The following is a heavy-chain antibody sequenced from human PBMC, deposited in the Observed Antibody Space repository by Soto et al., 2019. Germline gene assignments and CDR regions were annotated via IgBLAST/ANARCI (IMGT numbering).Heavy chain of an antibody. D-gene: IGHD6-13*01. CDR3: ARRRIAAAGTIYGMDV. CDR2: IYHSGST. J-gene: IGHJ6*02. CDR1: GYSISSGYY. Sequence: SETLSLTCAVSGYSISSGYYWGWIRQPPGKGLEWIGSIYHSGSTYYNPSLKSRVTISVDTSKNQFSLKLSSVTAADTAVYYCARRRIAAAGTIYGMDVWGQGTTVTVSS. V-gene: IGHV4-38-2*01.